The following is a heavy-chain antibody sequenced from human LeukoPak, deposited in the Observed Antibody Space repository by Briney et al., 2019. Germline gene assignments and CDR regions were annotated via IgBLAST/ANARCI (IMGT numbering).Heavy chain of an antibody. J-gene: IGHJ4*02. CDR2: IYYSGGT. D-gene: IGHD5-12*01. CDR3: ARDVGGYGHFDY. Sequence: SETLSLTCTVSGGSVSSSGYCWGWIRQPPGKGLEWIGYIYYSGGTYYNPSLKNRVSISLDTSKMQFSLKLSSVTAADTALYYCARDVGGYGHFDYWGQGTLVTVSS. CDR1: GGSVSSSGYC. V-gene: IGHV4-30-4*01.